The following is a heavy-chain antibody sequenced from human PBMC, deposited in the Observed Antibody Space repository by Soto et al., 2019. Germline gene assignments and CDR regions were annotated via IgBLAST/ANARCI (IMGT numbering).Heavy chain of an antibody. Sequence: SETLSLTCTLSGGSISSYYWSWIRQPPGKGLEWIGYIYYSGSTNYNPSLKSRATISVDTSKNQFSLKLSSVTAADTAVYYCARDRWFGESYWGQGTLVTVSS. D-gene: IGHD3-10*01. CDR3: ARDRWFGESY. V-gene: IGHV4-59*01. CDR1: GGSISSYY. CDR2: IYYSGST. J-gene: IGHJ4*02.